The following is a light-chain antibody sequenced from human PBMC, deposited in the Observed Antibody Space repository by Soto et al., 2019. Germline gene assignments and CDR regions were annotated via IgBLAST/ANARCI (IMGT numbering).Light chain of an antibody. J-gene: IGKJ2*01. Sequence: DIQMTQSPSSLSASIGDRVTITGRARQSISSYLNWYQQKPGKAPKLLIYAASSSQSGVPSRFSGGGSGTDFTLTISSLQPEDFATYYCQQSYSTPYTFGQRAKLDSK. CDR2: AAS. CDR3: QQSYSTPYT. CDR1: QSISSY. V-gene: IGKV1-39*01.